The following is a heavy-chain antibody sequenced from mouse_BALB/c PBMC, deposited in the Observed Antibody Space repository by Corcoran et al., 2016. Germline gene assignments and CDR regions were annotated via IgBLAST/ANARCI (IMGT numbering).Heavy chain of an antibody. CDR2: INPRSGGT. V-gene: IGHV1-18*01. D-gene: IGHD1-1*01. CDR3: ARWGITTFDY. Sequence: EVLLQESGPVLVKPGASVKIPCKASGYTFTDYNLDWVKQSHGKSLEWIGDINPRSGGTIYNQTFKGKATLTVDKSSSTAYMELRSLTSEDTAVYYCARWGITTFDYWGQGTTVTVSS. J-gene: IGHJ2*01. CDR1: GYTFTDYN.